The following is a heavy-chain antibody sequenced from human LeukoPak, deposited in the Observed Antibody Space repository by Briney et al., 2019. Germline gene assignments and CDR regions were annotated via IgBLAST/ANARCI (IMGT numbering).Heavy chain of an antibody. J-gene: IGHJ4*02. Sequence: PSETLSLTCTVSGYSISSGYYWGWIRQPPGKGLELIGSIYHSGSTYYNPSLKSRVTISVDTSKNQFSLKLSSVTAADTAVYYCARDFPSYQDAHTAFDYWGQGTLVTVSS. CDR2: IYHSGST. CDR3: ARDFPSYQDAHTAFDY. CDR1: GYSISSGYY. V-gene: IGHV4-38-2*02. D-gene: IGHD3-16*02.